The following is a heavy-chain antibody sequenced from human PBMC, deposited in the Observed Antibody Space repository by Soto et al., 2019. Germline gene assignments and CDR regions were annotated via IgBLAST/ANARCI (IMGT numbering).Heavy chain of an antibody. CDR1: GYTVTSYY. D-gene: IGHD1-7*01. CDR3: ARVQGEGGELELLSDYYYYYGMDV. Sequence: ASVKVSCKASGYTVTSYYMHWVRQAPGQGLEWMGIINPSGGSTSYAQRFQGRVTMTRDTSTSTVYMELSSLRSEDTAVYYCARVQGEGGELELLSDYYYYYGMDVWGQGTTVTVS. V-gene: IGHV1-46*01. J-gene: IGHJ6*02. CDR2: INPSGGST.